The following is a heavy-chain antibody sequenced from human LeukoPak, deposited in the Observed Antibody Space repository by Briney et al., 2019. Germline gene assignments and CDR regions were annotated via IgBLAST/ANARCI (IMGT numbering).Heavy chain of an antibody. Sequence: SETLSLTCAVYGGSFSGYYWSCIRQPLGKGLWWVGYIYYSGSTNYNPSLKSRVTISVDTSKNQFSLKLSSVTAADTAVYYCARESSGWYNSLVLGYYFDYWGQGTLVTVSS. CDR3: ARESSGWYNSLVLGYYFDY. D-gene: IGHD6-19*01. V-gene: IGHV4-59*01. CDR1: GGSFSGYY. CDR2: IYYSGST. J-gene: IGHJ4*02.